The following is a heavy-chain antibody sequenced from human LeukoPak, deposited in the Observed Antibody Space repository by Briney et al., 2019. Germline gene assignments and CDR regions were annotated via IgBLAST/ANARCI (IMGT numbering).Heavy chain of an antibody. CDR2: IYYSGST. Sequence: SETLSLTCSVSGGPIISHSYNWGWIRQPPGKGLEWIGSIYYSGSTYYNPSLKSRVTISVDTSKNQFSLKLSSVTAADTAVYYCARQRFGELDWGQGTLVTVSS. CDR3: ARQRFGELD. D-gene: IGHD3-10*01. J-gene: IGHJ4*02. CDR1: GGPIISHSYN. V-gene: IGHV4-39*01.